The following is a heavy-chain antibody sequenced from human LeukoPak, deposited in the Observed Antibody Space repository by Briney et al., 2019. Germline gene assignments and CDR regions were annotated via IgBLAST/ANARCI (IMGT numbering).Heavy chain of an antibody. CDR3: AKDPRSAVVIPVWFDP. CDR1: GFTFSSYA. J-gene: IGHJ5*02. D-gene: IGHD3-3*01. CDR2: ISRDGGST. V-gene: IGHV3-23*01. Sequence: GGSLRLSCAASGFTFSSYAMSWVRQAPGKGLEWVSAISRDGGSTYYADSVKGRFTISRDNSKNTLYLQMNSLRAEDTAVYYCAKDPRSAVVIPVWFDPWGQGTLVTVSS.